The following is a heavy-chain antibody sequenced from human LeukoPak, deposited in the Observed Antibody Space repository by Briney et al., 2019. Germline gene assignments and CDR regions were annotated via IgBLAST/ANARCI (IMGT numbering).Heavy chain of an antibody. CDR3: ARDSPQGINANLFAVRGA. J-gene: IGHJ5*02. D-gene: IGHD3-10*01. CDR1: GFTFSSYE. Sequence: GGSLRLSCAASGFTFSSYEMNWVRQAPGKGLEWVSYISSSGSTIYYADSVKGRFTISRDNAKNSLYLQMNSLTAADTAVYYCARDSPQGINANLFAVRGAWGQGTLVTVSS. CDR2: ISSSGSTI. V-gene: IGHV3-48*03.